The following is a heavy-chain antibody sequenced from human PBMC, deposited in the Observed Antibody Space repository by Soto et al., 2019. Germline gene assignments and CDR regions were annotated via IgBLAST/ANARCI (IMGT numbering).Heavy chain of an antibody. CDR3: ARGEGQLWSYYYYYGMDV. Sequence: ASVKVSCKASGYTFTSYAMHWVRQAPGQRLEWMGWINAGNGNTKYSQKFQGRVTITRDTSASTAYMELSSLRSEDTAVYYCARGEGQLWSYYYYYGMDVWGQGTTVTVSS. CDR1: GYTFTSYA. V-gene: IGHV1-3*01. D-gene: IGHD5-18*01. CDR2: INAGNGNT. J-gene: IGHJ6*02.